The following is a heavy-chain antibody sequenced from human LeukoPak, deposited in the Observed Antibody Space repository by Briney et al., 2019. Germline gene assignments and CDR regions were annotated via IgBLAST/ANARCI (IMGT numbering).Heavy chain of an antibody. Sequence: SETLSLTCTVSGGSISSFHWSWIRQPPGKGLEWIGYMYYSGSTNYNPSLKSRVTISVDTSKNLFSLELRSVTAADTAVYYCARHVHCIGGGCYRYSMDGWGQGTTVTISS. CDR1: GGSISSFH. V-gene: IGHV4-59*08. CDR3: ARHVHCIGGGCYRYSMDG. J-gene: IGHJ6*02. CDR2: MYYSGST. D-gene: IGHD2-15*01.